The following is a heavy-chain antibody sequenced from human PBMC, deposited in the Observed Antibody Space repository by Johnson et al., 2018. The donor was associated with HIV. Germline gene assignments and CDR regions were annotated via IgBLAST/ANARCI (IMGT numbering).Heavy chain of an antibody. V-gene: IGHV3-30-3*01. J-gene: IGHJ3*02. CDR3: ARDDLGNPFSSYDAFDI. Sequence: VQLVESGGGVVQPGRSLSLSCAASGFTFSSYAMYWVRQAPGKGLEWVAFISYDGSNKYYADSVKGRFTISRDNSKNTLYLQMNSMRAEDTAVYYCARDDLGNPFSSYDAFDIWGQGTMVTVSS. D-gene: IGHD6-13*01. CDR2: ISYDGSNK. CDR1: GFTFSSYA.